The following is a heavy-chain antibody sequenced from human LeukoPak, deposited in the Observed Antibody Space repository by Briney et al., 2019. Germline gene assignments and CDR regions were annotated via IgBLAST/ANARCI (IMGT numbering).Heavy chain of an antibody. CDR1: GFTFISHA. CDR3: AKDVEAARRANNWFDP. J-gene: IGHJ5*02. D-gene: IGHD6-6*01. CDR2: ISGSGGST. Sequence: GGSLRLSCAASGFTFISHAMSWVRQARWKGLEWVSAISGSGGSTYYADYVKGRFTISRDNSKNTLYLQMNSLRAEDTAVYYCAKDVEAARRANNWFDPWGQGTLVTVSS. V-gene: IGHV3-23*01.